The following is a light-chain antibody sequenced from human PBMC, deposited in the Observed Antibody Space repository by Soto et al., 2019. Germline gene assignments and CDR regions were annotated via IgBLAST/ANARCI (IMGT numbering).Light chain of an antibody. J-gene: IGLJ3*02. CDR2: EVT. Sequence: QSALTQPASVSGSPGQSITISCTGTSSDVGTYNYVSWYQQHPDKAPKLMIYEVTNRPSGVSKRFSGSKSGNAASLTISGLQAEDEADYYCSSYTSSSTWVFGGGTKLTVL. CDR3: SSYTSSSTWV. V-gene: IGLV2-14*01. CDR1: SSDVGTYNY.